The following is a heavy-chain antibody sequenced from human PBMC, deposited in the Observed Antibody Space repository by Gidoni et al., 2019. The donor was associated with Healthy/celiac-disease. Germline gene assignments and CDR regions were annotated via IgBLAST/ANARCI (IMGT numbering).Heavy chain of an antibody. Sequence: EVQLVESGGGLVKPGGSLRLSCAASGFTFRSYSMNWVRQAPGKGLEWVSSISSSSSYIYYADSVKGRFTISRDNAKNSLYLQMNSLRAEDTAVYYCARAPDYSNYVFYMDVWGKGTTVTVSS. J-gene: IGHJ6*03. D-gene: IGHD4-4*01. CDR1: GFTFRSYS. CDR3: ARAPDYSNYVFYMDV. CDR2: ISSSSSYI. V-gene: IGHV3-21*01.